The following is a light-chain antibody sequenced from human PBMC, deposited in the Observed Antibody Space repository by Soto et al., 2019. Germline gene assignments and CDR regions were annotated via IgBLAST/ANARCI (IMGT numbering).Light chain of an antibody. V-gene: IGLV1-40*01. CDR2: DTY. CDR3: QSYDRSLSGYV. Sequence: SVLTQPPSVSGAPVQRVTISCTGSSSNIGAGYDVHWYQQVPGTAPKLLIYDTYNRPSGVPDRISGSKSGTSASLAITGLQAEDEADYYCQSYDRSLSGYVFGTGTKVTVL. J-gene: IGLJ1*01. CDR1: SSNIGAGYD.